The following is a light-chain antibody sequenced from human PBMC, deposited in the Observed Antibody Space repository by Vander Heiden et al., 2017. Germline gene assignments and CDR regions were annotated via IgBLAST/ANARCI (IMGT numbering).Light chain of an antibody. CDR1: QSISSY. V-gene: IGKV1-39*01. J-gene: IGKJ2*01. CDR2: AAS. Sequence: IQVTQSPSSLSASVGDRVTITCRASQSISSYLHWYQQKPGKAPKLLIYAASSLQSGVPSRFSGSGSGTDVTLTISSLQPEDFATYYCQQSYSTPYTFGQGTKLEIK. CDR3: QQSYSTPYT.